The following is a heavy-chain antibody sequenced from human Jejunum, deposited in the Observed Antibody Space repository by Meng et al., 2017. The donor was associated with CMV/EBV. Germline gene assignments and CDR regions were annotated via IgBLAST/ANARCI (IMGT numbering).Heavy chain of an antibody. Sequence: GDSLSSPYWNWIRQPPGKGLEWIGYIYYNGDTNYNPSLKSRATISVDTSKNQFSLRLNSVTAADTAVYYCARDLDPYDFWAWFDPWGLGTLVTVSS. CDR3: ARDLDPYDFWAWFDP. CDR2: IYYNGDT. J-gene: IGHJ5*02. V-gene: IGHV4-59*11. CDR1: GDSLSSPY. D-gene: IGHD3-3*01.